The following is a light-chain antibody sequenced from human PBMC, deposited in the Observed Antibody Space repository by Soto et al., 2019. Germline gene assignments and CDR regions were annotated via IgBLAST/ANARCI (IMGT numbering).Light chain of an antibody. V-gene: IGKV4-1*01. Sequence: DIVMTQSPDSLAVSLGERATINCKSSQSVLYSSNNKNYLAWYQQKPGQPPKLLIYWASTRESGVPDRFSGSGSGTDFTLTFSILQAEDVAGYYCQQDYSTPRTFGQGTKVEIK. J-gene: IGKJ1*01. CDR1: QSVLYSSNNKNY. CDR3: QQDYSTPRT. CDR2: WAS.